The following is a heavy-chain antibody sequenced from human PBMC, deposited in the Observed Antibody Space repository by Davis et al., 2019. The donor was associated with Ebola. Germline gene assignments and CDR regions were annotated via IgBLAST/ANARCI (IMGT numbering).Heavy chain of an antibody. CDR2: INHSGST. CDR1: GFTVSSNY. D-gene: IGHD2-2*01. CDR3: ARGRGADIVLVPAANWYGMDV. V-gene: IGHV4-34*01. Sequence: ESLKISCAASGFTVSSNYMSWVRQPPGKGLEWIGEINHSGSTNYNPSLKSRVTISVDTSKNQFSLKLNSVTAADTAVYYCARGRGADIVLVPAANWYGMDVWGQGTTVTVSS. J-gene: IGHJ6*02.